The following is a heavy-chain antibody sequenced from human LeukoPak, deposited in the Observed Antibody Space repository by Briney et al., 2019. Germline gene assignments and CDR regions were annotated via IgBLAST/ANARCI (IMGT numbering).Heavy chain of an antibody. D-gene: IGHD2-2*01. Sequence: GGSLRLSCVPSGFSFSSYWMHWVRQVPGKGLVWVARIVGDGTSATYADSVKGRFTISRDNGNDTLYLQMNGLRVDDTAVYYCAKDYCSSTSCPNWFDPWGQRTLVTLSS. CDR3: AKDYCSSTSCPNWFDP. V-gene: IGHV3-74*01. CDR2: IVGDGTSA. J-gene: IGHJ5*02. CDR1: GFSFSSYW.